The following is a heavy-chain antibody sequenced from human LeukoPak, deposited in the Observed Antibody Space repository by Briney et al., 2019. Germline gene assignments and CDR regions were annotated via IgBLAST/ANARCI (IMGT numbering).Heavy chain of an antibody. Sequence: GGSLRLSCAASGFTFSNYAMNWVRQAPGKGLEWVSTISGSGGSTYYADSVKGRFTISRDNSQNTLYLQMNSLRAEDTAVYYCAKDGYFDWLYDAFDIWGQGTMVTVSS. V-gene: IGHV3-23*01. CDR2: ISGSGGST. D-gene: IGHD3-9*01. J-gene: IGHJ3*02. CDR1: GFTFSNYA. CDR3: AKDGYFDWLYDAFDI.